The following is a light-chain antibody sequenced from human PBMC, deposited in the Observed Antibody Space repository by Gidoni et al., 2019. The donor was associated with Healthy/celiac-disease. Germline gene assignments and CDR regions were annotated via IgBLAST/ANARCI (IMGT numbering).Light chain of an antibody. CDR3: QQLNSYPLT. J-gene: IGKJ3*01. Sequence: DIQLTQSPSFLSASVGDRDTITCRASQGISSYLAWYQQKPGKAPKLLIYAASTMQSGVPSRFSGSGSGTEFTLTISSLQPEDFATYYCQQLNSYPLTFGRGTKVDIK. CDR2: AAS. V-gene: IGKV1-9*01. CDR1: QGISSY.